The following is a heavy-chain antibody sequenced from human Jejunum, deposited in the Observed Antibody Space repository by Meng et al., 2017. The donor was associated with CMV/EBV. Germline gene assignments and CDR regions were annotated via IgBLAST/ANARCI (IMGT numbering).Heavy chain of an antibody. CDR3: ARHGYGELSSGDWFDP. CDR1: GYDFNTYW. V-gene: IGHV5-51*01. D-gene: IGHD3-10*01. Sequence: SGYDFNTYWIGWVRQMPGKGPEWMGIIFPGDSETRYGPSFQGQVTISADKSIDTAYLQWRSLKASDTAMYYCARHGYGELSSGDWFDPWGQGTLVTVSS. J-gene: IGHJ5*02. CDR2: IFPGDSET.